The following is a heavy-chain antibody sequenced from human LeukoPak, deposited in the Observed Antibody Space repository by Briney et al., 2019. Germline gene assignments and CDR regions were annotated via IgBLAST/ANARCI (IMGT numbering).Heavy chain of an antibody. D-gene: IGHD5-12*01. J-gene: IGHJ4*02. V-gene: IGHV3-21*01. Sequence: GGSLRLSCAASGFTFSSYSMNWVRQAPGKGLEWVSSISSSSSYIYYADSVKGRFTISRDNAKNSLYLQMNSLRAEDTAVYYCARDFEYSGYDAVPDYWGQGTLVTVSS. CDR1: GFTFSSYS. CDR2: ISSSSSYI. CDR3: ARDFEYSGYDAVPDY.